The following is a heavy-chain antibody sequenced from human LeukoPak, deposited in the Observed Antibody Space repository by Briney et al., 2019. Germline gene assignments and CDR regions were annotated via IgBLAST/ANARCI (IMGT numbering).Heavy chain of an antibody. CDR3: ARGTYYDFWSGYPYYFDY. D-gene: IGHD3-3*01. CDR2: IYYSGST. Sequence: PSETLSLTCTVSGGSISSYYWSWIRQPPGKGLEWIGYIYYSGSTNYNPSLKSRVTISVDTSKNQFSLKLSSVTAADTAVYYCARGTYYDFWSGYPYYFDYWGQGTLVTVSS. J-gene: IGHJ4*02. CDR1: GGSISSYY. V-gene: IGHV4-59*01.